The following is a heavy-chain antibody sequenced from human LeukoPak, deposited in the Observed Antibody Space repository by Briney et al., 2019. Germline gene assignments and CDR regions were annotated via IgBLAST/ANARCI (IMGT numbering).Heavy chain of an antibody. CDR2: ISYDGSNK. D-gene: IGHD4-11*01. J-gene: IGHJ4*02. Sequence: GRSLRLSCAASGFTFSSYAMHWVRQAPGKGLEWVAVISYDGSNKYYADSVKGRFTISRDNSKNTLYLQMNSLRAEDTAVYYCAIDRNNDYSLDYWGQGTLVTVSS. CDR3: AIDRNNDYSLDY. V-gene: IGHV3-30-3*01. CDR1: GFTFSSYA.